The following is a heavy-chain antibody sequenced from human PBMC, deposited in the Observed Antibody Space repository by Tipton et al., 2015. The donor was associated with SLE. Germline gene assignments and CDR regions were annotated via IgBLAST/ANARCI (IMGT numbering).Heavy chain of an antibody. V-gene: IGHV4-39*07. CDR1: GGSISSSSSYY. CDR3: ARGVHCSSTSCWWYFDY. Sequence: TLSLTCAVYGGSISSSSSYYWAWIRQPPGKGVEWIGEVNHRGSTNYNPSLKSRVTISIDTSKNQFSLKLSSVTAADTAVYYCARGVHCSSTSCWWYFDYWGQGTLVTVSS. J-gene: IGHJ4*02. CDR2: VNHRGST. D-gene: IGHD2-2*01.